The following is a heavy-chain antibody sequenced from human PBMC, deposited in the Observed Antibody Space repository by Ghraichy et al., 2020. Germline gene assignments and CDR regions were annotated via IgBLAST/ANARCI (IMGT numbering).Heavy chain of an antibody. CDR3: ARGDYDILTGGMDV. Sequence: SETLSLTCTVSGGSISSSSYYWGWIRQPPGKGLEWIGSIYYSGSTYYNQSLKSRVTISVDTSKNQFSLKLSSVTAADTAVYYCARGDYDILTGGMDVWGQGTTVTVSS. J-gene: IGHJ6*02. CDR1: GGSISSSSYY. D-gene: IGHD3-9*01. V-gene: IGHV4-39*01. CDR2: IYYSGST.